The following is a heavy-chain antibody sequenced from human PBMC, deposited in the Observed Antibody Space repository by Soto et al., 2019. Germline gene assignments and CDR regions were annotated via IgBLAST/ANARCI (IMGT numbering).Heavy chain of an antibody. CDR3: TRHGPSGYCSSTSCYK. Sequence: GGSLRLSCAASGFTFSGSAMHWVRQASGKGLEWVGRIRSKANSYATAYAASVKGRFTISRDDSKNTAYLQMNSLKTEDTAVYYCTRHGPSGYCSSTSCYKWGQGTLVTVSS. V-gene: IGHV3-73*01. J-gene: IGHJ4*02. D-gene: IGHD2-2*01. CDR2: IRSKANSYAT. CDR1: GFTFSGSA.